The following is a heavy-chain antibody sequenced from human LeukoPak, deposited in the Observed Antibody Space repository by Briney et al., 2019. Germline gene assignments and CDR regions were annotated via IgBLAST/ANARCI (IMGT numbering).Heavy chain of an antibody. V-gene: IGHV3-23*01. CDR1: GFTFNTYA. CDR2: ISASGAGT. D-gene: IGHD1-14*01. Sequence: GGSLRLSCRASGFTFNTYAMSWVRQAPGKGLEWVSSISASGAGTYYADSVKGRFTISRDNSENTVYLQMNSLRAEDTAIYYCAKDWSGSDYFDYWGQGTLVTVSS. J-gene: IGHJ4*02. CDR3: AKDWSGSDYFDY.